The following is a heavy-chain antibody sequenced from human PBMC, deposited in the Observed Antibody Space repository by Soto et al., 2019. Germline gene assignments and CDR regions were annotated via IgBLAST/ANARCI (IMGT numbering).Heavy chain of an antibody. Sequence: ASVKVSCKVSGYTLTELSMHLVRQAPGKGLEWMGGFDPEDGETIYAQKFQGRVTMTEDTSTDTAYMELSSLRSEDTAVYYCATGLRFLEWSRGFDPWGQGTLVTVSS. CDR1: GYTLTELS. J-gene: IGHJ5*02. D-gene: IGHD3-3*01. CDR3: ATGLRFLEWSRGFDP. CDR2: FDPEDGET. V-gene: IGHV1-24*01.